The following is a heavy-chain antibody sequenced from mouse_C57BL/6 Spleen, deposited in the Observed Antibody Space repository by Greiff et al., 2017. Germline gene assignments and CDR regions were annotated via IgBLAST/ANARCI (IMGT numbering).Heavy chain of an antibody. CDR1: GYTFTDYY. J-gene: IGHJ3*01. CDR3: ARIEGEGSWFAY. CDR2: INPNNGGT. V-gene: IGHV1-26*01. Sequence: VQLQQSGPELVKPGASVKISCKASGYTFTDYYMNWVKQSHGKSLEWIGDINPNNGGTSYNQKFKGKATLTVDKSSSTAYMELRSLTSEDSAVYYCARIEGEGSWFAYWGQGTLVTVSA.